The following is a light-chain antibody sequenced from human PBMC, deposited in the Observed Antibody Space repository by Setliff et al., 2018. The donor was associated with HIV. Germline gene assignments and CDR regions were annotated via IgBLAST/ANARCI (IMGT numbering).Light chain of an antibody. Sequence: QSALTQPASVPGSPGQSITISCTGTSSDVGAYNYVSWYQQHPGRAPNLIIYDVSKRPSGVSGRFSGSKSGNTASLTISGLQAEDEADYYCFSYTIRSTRVFGGGTK. CDR1: SSDVGAYNY. CDR2: DVS. V-gene: IGLV2-14*01. CDR3: FSYTIRSTRV. J-gene: IGLJ2*01.